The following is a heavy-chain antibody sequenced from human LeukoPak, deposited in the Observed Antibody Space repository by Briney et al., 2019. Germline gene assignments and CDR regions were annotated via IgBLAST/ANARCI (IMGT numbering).Heavy chain of an antibody. J-gene: IGHJ3*02. V-gene: IGHV3-30-3*01. D-gene: IGHD2-15*01. CDR2: ISYDGSNK. CDR1: GFTFSNYA. CDR3: ARSQDILDDAFDI. Sequence: GGSLRLSCSASGFTFSNYAMHWVRQAPGKGLEWVAVISYDGSNKYYADSVKGRFTISRDNSKNTLYLQMNSLRAEDTAVYYCARSQDILDDAFDIWGQGTMVTVSS.